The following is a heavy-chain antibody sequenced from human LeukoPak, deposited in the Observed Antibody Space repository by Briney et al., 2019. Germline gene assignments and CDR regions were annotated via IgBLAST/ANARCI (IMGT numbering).Heavy chain of an antibody. CDR2: ISSSSSYI. D-gene: IGHD5-18*01. Sequence: GGSLRLSCAASGFTSSSYEMNWVRQAPGKGLEWVSSISSSSSYIYYADSVKGRYTISRDNAKNSLYLQMNSLRAEDTAVYYCARNKKGDRYTYGHDYWGQGTLVTVSS. CDR3: ARNKKGDRYTYGHDY. V-gene: IGHV3-21*01. CDR1: GFTSSSYE. J-gene: IGHJ4*02.